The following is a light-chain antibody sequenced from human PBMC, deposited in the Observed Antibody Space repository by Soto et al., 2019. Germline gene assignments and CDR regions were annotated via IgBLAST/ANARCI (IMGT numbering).Light chain of an antibody. Sequence: QFALTQPASVSGSPGQSITISCTGTSSYVGGYNYVSWYQQHPGKAPKLMIYDVRNRPSGVSNRFSGSKSVNTASLTISGLQAEDEADYYCSSYTTISTYVFGTGTKVTVL. CDR1: SSYVGGYNY. J-gene: IGLJ1*01. V-gene: IGLV2-14*01. CDR3: SSYTTISTYV. CDR2: DVR.